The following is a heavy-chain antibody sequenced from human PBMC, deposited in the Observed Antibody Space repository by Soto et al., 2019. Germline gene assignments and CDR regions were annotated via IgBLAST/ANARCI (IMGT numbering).Heavy chain of an antibody. CDR2: INHSGST. Sequence: LSLTCAVYGGSFSGYYWSWIRQPPGKGLEWIGEINHSGSTNYNPSLKSRVTISVDTSKNQFSLKLSSVTAADTAVYYCARPGGVRGRYYYYGMDVWGQGTTVTVSS. D-gene: IGHD3-10*01. J-gene: IGHJ6*02. CDR1: GGSFSGYY. CDR3: ARPGGVRGRYYYYGMDV. V-gene: IGHV4-34*01.